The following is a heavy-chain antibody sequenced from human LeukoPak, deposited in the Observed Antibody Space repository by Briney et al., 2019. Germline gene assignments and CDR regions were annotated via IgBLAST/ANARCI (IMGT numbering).Heavy chain of an antibody. Sequence: SQTLSLTCAISGDSVSSNSAGWNWIRQSPSRGLEWLGRTYYRSKWYNEYAVSVKSRITINPDASKNQFSPQLNSVTPEDTAVYYCAGTNSGNLEIWGQGTMVTVSS. CDR2: TYYRSKWYN. V-gene: IGHV6-1*01. CDR3: AGTNSGNLEI. CDR1: GDSVSSNSAG. J-gene: IGHJ3*02. D-gene: IGHD1-26*01.